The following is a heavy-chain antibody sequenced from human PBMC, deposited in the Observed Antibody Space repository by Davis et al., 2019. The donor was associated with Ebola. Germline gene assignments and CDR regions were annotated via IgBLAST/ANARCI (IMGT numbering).Heavy chain of an antibody. J-gene: IGHJ3*02. V-gene: IGHV3-53*01. D-gene: IGHD4-17*01. CDR1: GFSVSDNY. CDR3: ARAEDDYGEYPDALDI. Sequence: PGGSLRLSCEASGFSVSDNYMNWVRQAPGKGLEWVSVIYNVYTMYYADSVKGRFTISRDSSMNTVYLQMSSLRAEDTAVYYCARAEDDYGEYPDALDIWGQGTMVTVSS. CDR2: IYNVYTM.